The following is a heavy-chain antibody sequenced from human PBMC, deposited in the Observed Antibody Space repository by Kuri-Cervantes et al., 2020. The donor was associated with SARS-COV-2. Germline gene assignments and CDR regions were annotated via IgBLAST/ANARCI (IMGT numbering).Heavy chain of an antibody. Sequence: KVSCKGSGYSFTSYWISWVRQMPGKGLEWMGRIDPSDSYTNYSPSFQGHVTISADKSITTAYLQWSSLKASDTAMYYCARSTAAAGLYYYNAMDVWGQGTPVTVSS. V-gene: IGHV5-10-1*01. J-gene: IGHJ6*02. CDR1: GYSFTSYW. CDR2: IDPSDSYT. CDR3: ARSTAAAGLYYYNAMDV. D-gene: IGHD6-13*01.